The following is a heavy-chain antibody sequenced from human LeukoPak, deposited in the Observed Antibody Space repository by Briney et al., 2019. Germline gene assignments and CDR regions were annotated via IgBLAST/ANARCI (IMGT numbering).Heavy chain of an antibody. CDR2: ISYDGSNK. D-gene: IGHD2-2*02. CDR3: ARELVPAAIPNWFDP. J-gene: IGHJ5*02. V-gene: IGHV3-30*04. Sequence: PGGSLRLSCAASGFTFSSYAMHWVRQAPGKGLEWVAVISYDGSNKYYADSVKGQFTISRDNSKNTLYLQMNSLRAEDTAVYYCARELVPAAIPNWFDPWGQGTLVTVSS. CDR1: GFTFSSYA.